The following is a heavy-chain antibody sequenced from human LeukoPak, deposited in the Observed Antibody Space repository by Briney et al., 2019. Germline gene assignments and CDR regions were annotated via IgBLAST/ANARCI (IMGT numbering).Heavy chain of an antibody. Sequence: GGSLRLSCAASGFTFRSYSMHWVRQAPGKGLEWVSSISSSSSYIYYADSVKGRFTISRDNAKNSLYLQMNSLRAEDTAVYYCARDKVAAAGHHDYWGQGTLVTVSS. CDR2: ISSSSSYI. CDR1: GFTFRSYS. D-gene: IGHD6-13*01. CDR3: ARDKVAAAGHHDY. V-gene: IGHV3-21*01. J-gene: IGHJ4*02.